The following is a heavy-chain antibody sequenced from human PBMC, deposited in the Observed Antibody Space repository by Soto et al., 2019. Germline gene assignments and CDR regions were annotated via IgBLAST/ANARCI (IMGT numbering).Heavy chain of an antibody. Sequence: QVQLVQSGAEVKKPGSSVKVSCKASGGTFSSYTISWVRQAPGQGLEWMGRIIPILGIANYAQKFQGRVTITADKSTSTAYRELSRLRSEDTAVYYCARDGREGLLRLVYWGQGTLVTVSS. D-gene: IGHD1-26*01. V-gene: IGHV1-69*08. CDR2: IIPILGIA. CDR1: GGTFSSYT. CDR3: ARDGREGLLRLVY. J-gene: IGHJ4*02.